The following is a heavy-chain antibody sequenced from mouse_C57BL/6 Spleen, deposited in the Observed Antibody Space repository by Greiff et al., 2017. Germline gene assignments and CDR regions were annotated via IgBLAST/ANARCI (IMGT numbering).Heavy chain of an antibody. CDR2: INPSNGGT. CDR1: GYTFTSYW. CDR3: ARWGLYCGSRDWYFDG. D-gene: IGHD1-1*01. J-gene: IGHJ1*03. V-gene: IGHV1-53*01. Sequence: QVQLQQPGTELVKPGASVKLSCKASGYTFTSYWMHWVKQRPGQGLEWIGNINPSNGGTNYNEKFKSKATLTVDKSSSTAYMQLSSLTSEDSAVYYCARWGLYCGSRDWYFDGWGTGTTVTVSS.